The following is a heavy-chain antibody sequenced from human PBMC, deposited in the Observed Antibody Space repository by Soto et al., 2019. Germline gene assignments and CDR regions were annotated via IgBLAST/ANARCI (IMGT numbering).Heavy chain of an antibody. J-gene: IGHJ4*02. Sequence: QVQLVESGGGVVQPGRSLRLSCAASGFTFSSYGMHWVRQAPGKGLEWVAVISDDGSNKYYADSVKGRFTISRDNSKNTLYLQMNSLRAEDTAVYYCAKQDYIDHGDYVTLFDDWGQGTLVTVSS. V-gene: IGHV3-30*18. CDR1: GFTFSSYG. CDR2: ISDDGSNK. D-gene: IGHD4-17*01. CDR3: AKQDYIDHGDYVTLFDD.